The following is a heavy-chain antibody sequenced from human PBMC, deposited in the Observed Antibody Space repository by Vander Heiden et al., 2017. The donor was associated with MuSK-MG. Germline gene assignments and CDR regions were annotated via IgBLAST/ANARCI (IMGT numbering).Heavy chain of an antibody. Sequence: QVQLQESGPGLVKPSQTLSLTSTVSGGSISSDGYPWSWTRQHPGTGLEWIGYISYSGTPYYHPSLKSRVTISVDTSKNQFSLKLTSVTAADTAVYYCARDGIEGYSYGFFDYWGQGTLVTVSS. D-gene: IGHD5-18*01. CDR2: ISYSGTP. J-gene: IGHJ4*02. V-gene: IGHV4-31*03. CDR3: ARDGIEGYSYGFFDY. CDR1: GGSISSDGYP.